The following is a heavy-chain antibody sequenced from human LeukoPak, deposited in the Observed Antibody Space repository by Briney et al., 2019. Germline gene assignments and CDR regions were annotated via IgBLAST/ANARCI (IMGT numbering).Heavy chain of an antibody. CDR1: GFTFVDYG. CDR2: INWNGGST. CDR3: ARDLRFLGYYMDV. Sequence: GGSLRLSCAASGFTFVDYGMSWVRQAPGKGLEWVSGINWNGGSTGYADSVKGRFTIPRDNAKNSLYLQMNSLRAEDTALYYCARDLRFLGYYMDVWGKGTTVTVSS. D-gene: IGHD3-3*01. J-gene: IGHJ6*03. V-gene: IGHV3-20*04.